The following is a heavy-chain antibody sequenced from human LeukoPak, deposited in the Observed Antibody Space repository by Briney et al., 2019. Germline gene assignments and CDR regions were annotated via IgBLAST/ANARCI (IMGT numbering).Heavy chain of an antibody. CDR2: MNPNSGNT. J-gene: IGHJ6*03. Sequence: ASVKVSCKASGYTFTSYDINWVRQATGQGLEWMGWMNPNSGNTGYAQKFQGRVTITRNTSISTAYMELSSLRSEDTAVYYCARVGDYYDILTGPYYMDVWGKGTTVTISS. CDR3: ARVGDYYDILTGPYYMDV. CDR1: GYTFTSYD. V-gene: IGHV1-8*01. D-gene: IGHD3-9*01.